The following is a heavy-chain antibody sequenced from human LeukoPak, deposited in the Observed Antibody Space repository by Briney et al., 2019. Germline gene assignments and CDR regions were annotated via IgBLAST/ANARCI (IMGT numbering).Heavy chain of an antibody. CDR3: ARKFLTGRLIDY. CDR2: ISYDGSNE. Sequence: PGGSLRLSCAASGFTFSSYAMSWVRQAPGKGLEWVAVISYDGSNEYYADSVKGRFAISRDTSKNTLYLQMNGLRAEDTALYYCARKFLTGRLIDYWGQGTLVTVSS. V-gene: IGHV3-30*03. D-gene: IGHD7-27*01. J-gene: IGHJ4*02. CDR1: GFTFSSYA.